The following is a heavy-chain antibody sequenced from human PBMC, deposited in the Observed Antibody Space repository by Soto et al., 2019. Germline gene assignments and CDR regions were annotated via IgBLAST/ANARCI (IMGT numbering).Heavy chain of an antibody. J-gene: IGHJ6*03. CDR1: GFTFSNAW. D-gene: IGHD6-6*01. CDR2: IKSKTDGGTT. CDR3: ITGSTIAAQNYYFYMDV. V-gene: IGHV3-15*01. Sequence: EVQLVESGGGLVKPGGSLRLSCAASGFTFSNAWMSWVRQAPGKGLEWVGRIKSKTDGGTTDYAAPVKGRFTISRDDSKNTLYLQMNSLKTEDTAVYYCITGSTIAAQNYYFYMDVWGKGTTVTVSS.